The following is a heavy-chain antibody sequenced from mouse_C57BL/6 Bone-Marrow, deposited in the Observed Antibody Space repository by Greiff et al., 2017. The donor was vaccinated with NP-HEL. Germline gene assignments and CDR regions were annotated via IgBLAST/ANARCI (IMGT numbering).Heavy chain of an antibody. Sequence: QVQLQQPGAELVRPGTSVKLSCKASGYTFTSYWMHWVKQRPGQGLEWIGVIDPSDSYTNYNQKFKGKATLTVDTSSSTAYMQLSSLTSEDSAVYYGERVSSMVKGFDYWGQGTLVTVSA. CDR1: GYTFTSYW. CDR3: ERVSSMVKGFDY. V-gene: IGHV1-59*01. D-gene: IGHD2-10*02. CDR2: IDPSDSYT. J-gene: IGHJ3*01.